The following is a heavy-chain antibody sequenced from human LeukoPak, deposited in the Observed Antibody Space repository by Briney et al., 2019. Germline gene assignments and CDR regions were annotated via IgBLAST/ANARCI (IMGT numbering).Heavy chain of an antibody. D-gene: IGHD2-2*01. V-gene: IGHV3-11*01. CDR2: ISRSGSTI. J-gene: IGHJ5*02. CDR3: ARAGYCGTTTCSYGWFDP. CDR1: GFTFSDYY. Sequence: KPGGSLRLSCAAPGFTFSDYYMTWIRQAPGKGLEWVSYISRSGSTIYYADSVKGRFTISRDNTKNSLYLQMNSLRAEDTAVYYCARAGYCGTTTCSYGWFDPWGQGTLVTVSS.